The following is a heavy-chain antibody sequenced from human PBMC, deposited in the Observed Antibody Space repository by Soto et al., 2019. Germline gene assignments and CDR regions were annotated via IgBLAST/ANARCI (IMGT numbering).Heavy chain of an antibody. CDR1: GGYVSSGGCS. CDR3: ARDRGYCTNGVCSYFDY. J-gene: IGHJ4*02. Sequence: PSETMSLACAVSGGYVSSGGCSWSWIRQPPGKGLEWIGYIYPSGSTYYNQSLKCRVTISVDRSKSQLSLKLSSVTAAYTAVYFCARDRGYCTNGVCSYFDYWGQGTLVTVSS. D-gene: IGHD2-8*01. V-gene: IGHV4-30-2*01. CDR2: IYPSGST.